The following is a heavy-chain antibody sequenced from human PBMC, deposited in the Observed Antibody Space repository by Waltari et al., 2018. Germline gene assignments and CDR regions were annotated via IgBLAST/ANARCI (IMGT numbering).Heavy chain of an antibody. D-gene: IGHD5-18*01. CDR3: ASGYSYGYPPAPPGDY. V-gene: IGHV5-51*01. J-gene: IGHJ4*02. CDR2: IYPGDSDT. Sequence: EVQLVQSGAEVKTPGESLKLSWKGSGYSFPRYWLGWERQKIGKGLEWMGIIYPGDSDTRYSPSFQGQVTISADKSISTAYLQWSSLKASDTAMYYCASGYSYGYPPAPPGDYWGQGTLVTVSS. CDR1: GYSFPRYW.